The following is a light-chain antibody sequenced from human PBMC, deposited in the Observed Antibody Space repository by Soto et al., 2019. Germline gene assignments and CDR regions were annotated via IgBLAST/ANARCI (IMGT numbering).Light chain of an antibody. CDR2: AAS. Sequence: DIQMTQSPSSLFASVGDRVTITCRASQTVRTYLNWYQQRPGNAPTLLIYAASSLQSSVPPRFSGAGSETDFTLTINGLQPEDFATYYCQQTFSTPITFGQGTRLE. CDR1: QTVRTY. CDR3: QQTFSTPIT. V-gene: IGKV1-39*01. J-gene: IGKJ5*01.